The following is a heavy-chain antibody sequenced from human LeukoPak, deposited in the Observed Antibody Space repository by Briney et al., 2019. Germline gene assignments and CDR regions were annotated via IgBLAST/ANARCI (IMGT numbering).Heavy chain of an antibody. V-gene: IGHV4-59*01. J-gene: IGHJ6*03. CDR3: ARFSSGSYYYYYMDV. D-gene: IGHD6-19*01. CDR1: GGSISSYY. Sequence: SETLSLTCTVSGGSISSYYWSWIRQPPGKGLEWIGYIYYSGSTNYNPSLKSRVTISIDTSKNQFSLKLTSVTAADTAVYYCARFSSGSYYYYYMDVWGKGPAVTVSS. CDR2: IYYSGST.